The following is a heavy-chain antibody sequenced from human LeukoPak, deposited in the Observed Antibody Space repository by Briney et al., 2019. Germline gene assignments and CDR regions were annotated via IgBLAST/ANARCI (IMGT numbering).Heavy chain of an antibody. D-gene: IGHD3-10*01. CDR2: IYHSGIT. CDR3: ARSRGEAFDI. V-gene: IGHV4-38-2*02. J-gene: IGHJ3*02. CDR1: GYSLSSGYY. Sequence: PSETLSLTCTVSGYSLSSGYYWGWIRQPPGKGLEWIGSIYHSGITYYNPSLKSRVTISVDTSKNQFSLKLRSVTAADTAVYYCARSRGEAFDIWGQGTMVTVSS.